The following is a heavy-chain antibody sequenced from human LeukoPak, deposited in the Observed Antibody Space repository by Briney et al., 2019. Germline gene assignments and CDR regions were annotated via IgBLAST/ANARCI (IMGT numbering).Heavy chain of an antibody. V-gene: IGHV3-48*03. CDR2: ISSSGSTI. Sequence: GGSLRLSCAASGFTSSSYEMNWVRQAPGKGLEWVSYISSSGSTIYYADSVKGRFTISRDNAKNSLYLQMNSLRAEDTAVYYCARPSGYYEYYFDYWGQGTLVTVSS. J-gene: IGHJ4*02. D-gene: IGHD3-22*01. CDR1: GFTSSSYE. CDR3: ARPSGYYEYYFDY.